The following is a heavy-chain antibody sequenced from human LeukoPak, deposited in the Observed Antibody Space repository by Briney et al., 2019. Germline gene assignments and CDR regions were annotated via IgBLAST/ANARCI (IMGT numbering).Heavy chain of an antibody. CDR3: AKFEGATIPGWVNDY. Sequence: GGSLRLSCAASEFIFSDYAMGWVRQAPGKGLEWVSTIDKTTYPTFYADSLKGRFTISRDNSKNTLYLQMNSLRTEDTAVYFCAKFEGATIPGWVNDYWGQGILVTVSS. V-gene: IGHV3-23*05. D-gene: IGHD4/OR15-4a*01. CDR1: EFIFSDYA. J-gene: IGHJ4*02. CDR2: IDKTTYPT.